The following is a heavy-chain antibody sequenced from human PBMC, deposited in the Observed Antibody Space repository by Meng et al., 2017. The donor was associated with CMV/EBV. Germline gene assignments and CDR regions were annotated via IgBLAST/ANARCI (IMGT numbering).Heavy chain of an antibody. D-gene: IGHD2-2*01. CDR3: ARAVVPDATFDP. V-gene: IGHV1-2*02. J-gene: IGHJ6*02. Sequence: ASVKVSCKSSGYTFTGYHMHWVRQAPGQQLEWMGWINPNSGGTNYAQRFQGRVTMTRDTSISTAYMELSRLTSEDTAVYYCARAVVPDATFDPWGQGTTVTVSS. CDR2: INPNSGGT. CDR1: GYTFTGYH.